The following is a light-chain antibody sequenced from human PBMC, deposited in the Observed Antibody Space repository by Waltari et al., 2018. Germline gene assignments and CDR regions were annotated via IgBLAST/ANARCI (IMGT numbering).Light chain of an antibody. V-gene: IGLV1-44*01. J-gene: IGLJ2*01. CDR3: ATWDDRLNGQV. CDR1: SSNIGSNA. Sequence: QSVLTQPPSASGTPGQRVSITCSGSSSNIGSNAVNWYQQVPGKAPKLLMNRDNPRPSGGPDRFSGSKSGTAASLAISGLHSDDEAYYYCATWDDRLNGQVIGGGTKLTVL. CDR2: RDN.